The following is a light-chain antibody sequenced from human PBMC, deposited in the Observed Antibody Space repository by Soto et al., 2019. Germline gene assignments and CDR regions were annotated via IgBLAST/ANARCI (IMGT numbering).Light chain of an antibody. CDR2: GAS. Sequence: VLTQSPATLSVSPGDRATLSCRASQNVGNNLAWYQQKPGQAPRLLIYGASSGATGLPARFSASGSGTECTLTISCLQSEDFAVYYCHQYNNWPPHTFGQGTKLEI. CDR1: QNVGNN. J-gene: IGKJ2*01. V-gene: IGKV3-15*01. CDR3: HQYNNWPPHT.